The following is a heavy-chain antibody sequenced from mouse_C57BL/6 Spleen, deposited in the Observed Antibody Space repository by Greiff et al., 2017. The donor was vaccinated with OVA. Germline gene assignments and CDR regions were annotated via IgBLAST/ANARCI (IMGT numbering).Heavy chain of an antibody. J-gene: IGHJ2*01. D-gene: IGHD1-1*01. CDR2: IDPSDSST. CDR3: ARRGGSTPDY. Sequence: VQLQQPGAELVKPGASVKLSCKASGYTFTSYWMQWVKQRPGQGLEWIGEIDPSDSSTNYNQKFKGKATLTVDTSSSTAYMQLSSLTSEDSAVYYCARRGGSTPDYWGQGTTLTVSS. CDR1: GYTFTSYW. V-gene: IGHV1-50*01.